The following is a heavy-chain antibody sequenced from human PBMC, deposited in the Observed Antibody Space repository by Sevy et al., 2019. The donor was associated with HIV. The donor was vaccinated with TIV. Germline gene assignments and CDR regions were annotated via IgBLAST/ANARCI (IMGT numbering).Heavy chain of an antibody. CDR2: INPSGGST. CDR1: GYTFTSYY. CDR3: ARDRRHIVVVTAMNWFDP. D-gene: IGHD2-21*02. Sequence: ASVKVSCKASGYTFTSYYMHWVRQAPGQGLEWMGIINPSGGSTSYAQKFQGRVTMTRDTSTSTVYMELSSLRSEDTAVYYCARDRRHIVVVTAMNWFDPWGQRTLVTVSS. J-gene: IGHJ5*02. V-gene: IGHV1-46*01.